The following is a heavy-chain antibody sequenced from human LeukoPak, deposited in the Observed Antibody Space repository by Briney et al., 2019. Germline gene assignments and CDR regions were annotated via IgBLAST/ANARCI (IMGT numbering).Heavy chain of an antibody. Sequence: ASVKVSCKASGGTFSSYAISWVRQAPGQGLEWMGWISAYNGNTNYAQKLQGRVTMTTDTSTSTAYMELRSLRSDDTAVYYCARVYNGAAAGTRWGQGTLITVSS. CDR2: ISAYNGNT. CDR3: ARVYNGAAAGTR. D-gene: IGHD6-13*01. J-gene: IGHJ4*02. CDR1: GGTFSSYA. V-gene: IGHV1-18*01.